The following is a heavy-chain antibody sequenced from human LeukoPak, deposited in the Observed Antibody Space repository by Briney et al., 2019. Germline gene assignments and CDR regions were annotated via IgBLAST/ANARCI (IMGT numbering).Heavy chain of an antibody. Sequence: PGGSLRLSCAASGFTFSSYWMSWVRQAPGKGLEWVANIKQDGSEKYYVDSVKGRFTISRDNAKNSLYLQMNSLRAEDTAVYYCATRIAVAAWNPRGGLETYNWFDPWGQGTLVTVSS. CDR1: GFTFSSYW. D-gene: IGHD6-19*01. V-gene: IGHV3-7*03. CDR3: ATRIAVAAWNPRGGLETYNWFDP. CDR2: IKQDGSEK. J-gene: IGHJ5*02.